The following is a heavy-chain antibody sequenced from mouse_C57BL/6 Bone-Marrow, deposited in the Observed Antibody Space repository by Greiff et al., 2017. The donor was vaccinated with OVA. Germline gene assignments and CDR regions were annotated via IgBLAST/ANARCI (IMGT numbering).Heavy chain of an antibody. V-gene: IGHV1-59*01. CDR3: ADGNYGPWYFDV. CDR2: IDPSDSYT. Sequence: QVQLQQPGAELVRPGTSVKLSCKASGYTFTSYWMHWVKQRPGQGLEWIGVIDPSDSYTNYNQKFKGKATLTVDTSSSTAYMQRSGLTSEYSAVYYCADGNYGPWYFDVWGTGTTVTVSS. D-gene: IGHD2-1*01. J-gene: IGHJ1*03. CDR1: GYTFTSYW.